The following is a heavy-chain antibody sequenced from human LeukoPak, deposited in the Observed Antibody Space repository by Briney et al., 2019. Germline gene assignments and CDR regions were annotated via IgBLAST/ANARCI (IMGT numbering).Heavy chain of an antibody. V-gene: IGHV4-59*12. D-gene: IGHD3-3*01. J-gene: IGHJ4*02. CDR3: ARGRHLEWSFDY. CDR2: IYYSGST. Sequence: SETLSLTCTVSGGSISSYYWSWIRQPPGKGLEWIGYIYYSGSTNYNPSLKSRVTMSVDTSKNQFSLKLSSVTAADTAVYYCARGRHLEWSFDYWGQGTLVTVSS. CDR1: GGSISSYY.